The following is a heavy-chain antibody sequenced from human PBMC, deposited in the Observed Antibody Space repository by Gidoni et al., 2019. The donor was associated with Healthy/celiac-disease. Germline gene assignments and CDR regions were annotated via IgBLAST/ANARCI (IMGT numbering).Heavy chain of an antibody. J-gene: IGHJ5*02. V-gene: IGHV3-23*01. CDR1: GSTFSSYA. D-gene: IGHD2-2*01. CDR2: ISGSGGST. Sequence: EVQLLESGGGLVQPGGSLRLPCAASGSTFSSYAMSWVRQAPGKGLEWVSAISGSGGSTYYADSVKGRFTISRDNSKNTLYLQMNSLRAEDTAVYYCAKPYCSSTSCSWGQGTLVTVSS. CDR3: AKPYCSSTSCS.